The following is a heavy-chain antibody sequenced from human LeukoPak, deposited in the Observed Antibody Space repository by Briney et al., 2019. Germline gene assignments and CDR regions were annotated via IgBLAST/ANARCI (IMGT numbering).Heavy chain of an antibody. CDR2: ISYSGFT. V-gene: IGHV4-30-4*08. CDR1: GGSISSGGYY. D-gene: IGHD5-24*01. CDR3: ARGKRWSHFDS. J-gene: IGHJ4*02. Sequence: SETLSLTCTVSGGSISSGGYYWSWIRQPPGRGLEWIGYISYSGFTYYNPSLKSRITISEDTSKNHVSLNLTSVTAADTAVYYCARGKRWSHFDSWGQGTLVTVSS.